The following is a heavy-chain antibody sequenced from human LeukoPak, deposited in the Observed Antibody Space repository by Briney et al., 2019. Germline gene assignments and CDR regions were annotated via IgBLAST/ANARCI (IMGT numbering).Heavy chain of an antibody. CDR1: GHSFTLYY. Sequence: ASVTVSFKASGHSFTLYYIHWVRQAPGQGLEWMGWSKPDSGGTRYAQEFQARVTMTRDTSISTVYMELSRLTSDDTAVYYWASAGYFQPLDCWGEGSLVTVSS. CDR3: ASAGYFQPLDC. V-gene: IGHV1-2*02. J-gene: IGHJ4*02. D-gene: IGHD2/OR15-2a*01. CDR2: SKPDSGGT.